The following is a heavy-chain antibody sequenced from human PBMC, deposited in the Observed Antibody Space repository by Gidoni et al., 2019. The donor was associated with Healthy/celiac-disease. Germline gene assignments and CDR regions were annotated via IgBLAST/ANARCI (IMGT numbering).Heavy chain of an antibody. D-gene: IGHD3-10*01. V-gene: IGHV4-4*02. CDR3: ARDGLWFGELFVYGMDV. CDR2: IYHSGST. Sequence: QVQLQASGPGLVTPSGTLSLTCAVSGCSIRSRNWWSWVRQPPGKGLEWIGEIYHSGSTNYNPSLKSRVTISVDKSKNQFSLKLSSVTAADTAVYYCARDGLWFGELFVYGMDVWGQGTTVTVSS. J-gene: IGHJ6*02. CDR1: GCSIRSRNW.